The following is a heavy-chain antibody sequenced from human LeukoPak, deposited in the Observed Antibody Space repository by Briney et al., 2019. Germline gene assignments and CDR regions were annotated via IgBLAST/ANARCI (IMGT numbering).Heavy chain of an antibody. D-gene: IGHD1-1*01. V-gene: IGHV3-74*01. J-gene: IGHJ4*02. CDR3: ARDQTQLGPTTVDH. CDR2: MSSDGSDT. CDR1: GFSFSSYW. Sequence: GGSLRLSCVASGFSFSSYWMHWVGQDPGKGVTGVARMSSDGSDTKYGDTVKGRFTISRDNGKNTLYLHMNSLGAEDTAVYYCARDQTQLGPTTVDHWGQGIQVTVSS.